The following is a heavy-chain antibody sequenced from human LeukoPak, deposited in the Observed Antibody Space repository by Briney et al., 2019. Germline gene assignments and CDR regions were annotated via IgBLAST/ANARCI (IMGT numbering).Heavy chain of an antibody. CDR2: IYTSGST. CDR1: GGSISSYY. D-gene: IGHD3-22*01. V-gene: IGHV4-4*07. CDR3: AREGDSSGYYYGFFNY. J-gene: IGHJ4*02. Sequence: SETLSLTCTVSGGSISSYYWSWLRQPAGKGREWIGRIYTSGSTNYNPSLTSRVTMSVDTSKNQFSLKLSSVTAADTAVYYCAREGDSSGYYYGFFNYWGQGTLVTVSS.